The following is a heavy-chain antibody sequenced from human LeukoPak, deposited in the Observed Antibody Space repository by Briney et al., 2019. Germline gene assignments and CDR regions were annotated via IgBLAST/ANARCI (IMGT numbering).Heavy chain of an antibody. CDR1: GRSISSHY. CDR2: IYYSGST. Sequence: SDTLSLTCTVTGRSISSHYWSWIRQLQGKGLEWNRNIYYSGSTNYSPSLKSRVTISVDTSKNQFSLKLSSVTAADTFFFQAEDGIRDFDWLPFDYWGQGTLVTVSS. CDR3: EDGIRDFDWLPFDY. J-gene: IGHJ4*02. V-gene: IGHV4-59*11. D-gene: IGHD3-9*01.